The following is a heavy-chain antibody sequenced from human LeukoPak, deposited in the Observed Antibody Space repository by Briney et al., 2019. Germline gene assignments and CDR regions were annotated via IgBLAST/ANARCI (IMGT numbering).Heavy chain of an antibody. Sequence: GGALRLSCAASGFTFSTYGMYWLRQAPGKGLEWVAFVRYDGSKIYYAECVKGRFTLSRDISKNTLYLQMNSLRAEDTAVYYCAKDSPKQLLRYLDYWGQGTLVTVSS. D-gene: IGHD1-1*01. V-gene: IGHV3-30*02. CDR1: GFTFSTYG. J-gene: IGHJ4*02. CDR3: AKDSPKQLLRYLDY. CDR2: VRYDGSKI.